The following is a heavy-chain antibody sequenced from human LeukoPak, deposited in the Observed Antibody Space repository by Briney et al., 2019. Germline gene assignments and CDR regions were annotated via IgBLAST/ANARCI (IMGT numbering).Heavy chain of an antibody. CDR2: VNHSGST. Sequence: SETLSLTCAVYGGSFSGYYWSWIRQPPGKGLEWIGEVNHSGSTNYNPSLKSRVTISVDTSKNQFSLKLSSVTAADTAVYYCARACGGDCYSGFDYWGQGTLVTVSS. CDR3: ARACGGDCYSGFDY. V-gene: IGHV4-34*01. D-gene: IGHD2-21*01. J-gene: IGHJ4*02. CDR1: GGSFSGYY.